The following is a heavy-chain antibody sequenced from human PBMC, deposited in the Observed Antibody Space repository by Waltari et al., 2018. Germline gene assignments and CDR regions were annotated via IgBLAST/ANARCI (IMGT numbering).Heavy chain of an antibody. CDR1: GSRFTNYG. Sequence: QEKLVESGGGVVQSGRSLKLSCEASGSRFTNYGKHWVRQAPGKGLEWVAIIWYDGSKKYYADSVKGRFDISRDNSRNTLYLQMDSLRAEDTAVYFCARDQYGESFYYAMNVWGQGTAVTVSS. CDR3: ARDQYGESFYYAMNV. V-gene: IGHV3-33*01. J-gene: IGHJ6*02. CDR2: IWYDGSKK. D-gene: IGHD1-26*01.